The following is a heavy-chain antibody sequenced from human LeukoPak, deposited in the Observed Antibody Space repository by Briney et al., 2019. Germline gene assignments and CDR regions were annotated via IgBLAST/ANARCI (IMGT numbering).Heavy chain of an antibody. D-gene: IGHD6-6*01. V-gene: IGHV4-34*01. J-gene: IGHJ5*02. Sequence: SETLSLTCAVYGGSFSGYYWSWIRQPPGKGLEWIGEINHSGSSNYNPSLKSRVTISVDTSKNQFSLKLSSVTAADTAVYYCARDLGSSSHQGGWFDPWGQGTLVTVSS. CDR1: GGSFSGYY. CDR3: ARDLGSSSHQGGWFDP. CDR2: INHSGSS.